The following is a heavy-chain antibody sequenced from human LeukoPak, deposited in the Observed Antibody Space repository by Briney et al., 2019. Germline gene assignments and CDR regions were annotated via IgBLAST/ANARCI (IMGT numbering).Heavy chain of an antibody. D-gene: IGHD4-17*01. CDR1: GFTFSDYS. Sequence: GGSLRLSCAASGFTFSDYSMNWVRQAPGRGLEWVSFISSVSGYIYYADSVKDRFTISRDNARNSLYLQMNSLRAEDTAVYYCARDYGYWGQGTLVTVSS. V-gene: IGHV3-21*01. J-gene: IGHJ4*02. CDR3: ARDYGY. CDR2: ISSVSGYI.